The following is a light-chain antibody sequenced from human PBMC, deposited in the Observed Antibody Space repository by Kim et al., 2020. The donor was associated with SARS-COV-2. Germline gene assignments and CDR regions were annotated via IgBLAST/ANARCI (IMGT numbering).Light chain of an antibody. CDR3: QQYYSSSTT. J-gene: IGKJ1*01. V-gene: IGKV1-5*03. CDR2: KAS. CDR1: QSVSDW. Sequence: DIQMTQSPSTLSASVGDRVTITCRASQSVSDWLAWHQQKTGKAPKLLIYKASNLERGVPSRFSGSGSGTDFTLTISSLQPDDFGTYYCQQYYSSSTTFGQGTKVDIK.